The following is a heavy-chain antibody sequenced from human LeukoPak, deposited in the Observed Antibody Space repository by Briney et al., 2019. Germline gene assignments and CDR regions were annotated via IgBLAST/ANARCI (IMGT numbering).Heavy chain of an antibody. Sequence: APVKVSCKASGYTFTSYGISWVRQAPGQGLEWMGWISAYNGNTNYAQKLQGRVTMTTDTSTSTAYMELRSLRSDDTAVYYCARDIVVVPAAMRRDAFDIWGQGTMVTVSS. CDR2: ISAYNGNT. V-gene: IGHV1-18*01. CDR3: ARDIVVVPAAMRRDAFDI. CDR1: GYTFTSYG. D-gene: IGHD2-2*01. J-gene: IGHJ3*02.